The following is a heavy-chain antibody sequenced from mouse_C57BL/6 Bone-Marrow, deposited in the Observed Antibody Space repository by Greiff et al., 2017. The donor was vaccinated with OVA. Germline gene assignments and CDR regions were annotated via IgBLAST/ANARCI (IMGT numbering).Heavy chain of an antibody. J-gene: IGHJ3*01. CDR3: TKDYSVVAQGFAY. CDR2: IYPGNSDT. D-gene: IGHD1-1*01. Sequence: VQLQQSGTVLARPGASVKMSCKTSGYTFTSYWMHWVKQRPGQGLEWIGAIYPGNSDTSYNQKFKGKAKLTAVTSASTAYMELSSLTNEDSAVYYCTKDYSVVAQGFAYWGQGTLVTVSA. V-gene: IGHV1-5*01. CDR1: GYTFTSYW.